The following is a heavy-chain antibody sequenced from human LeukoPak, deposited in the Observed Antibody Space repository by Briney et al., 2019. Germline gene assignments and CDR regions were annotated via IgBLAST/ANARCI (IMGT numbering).Heavy chain of an antibody. V-gene: IGHV1-2*02. J-gene: IGHJ5*02. Sequence: GASVKVTCKASGGTFSSYAISWVRQAPGQGLEWMGWINPNSGGTNYAQKFQGRVTMTRDTSISTAYMELSRLKSDDTAVYYCVRDFHGGNWFDPWGQGTLVTVSS. CDR2: INPNSGGT. CDR1: GGTFSSYA. CDR3: VRDFHGGNWFDP.